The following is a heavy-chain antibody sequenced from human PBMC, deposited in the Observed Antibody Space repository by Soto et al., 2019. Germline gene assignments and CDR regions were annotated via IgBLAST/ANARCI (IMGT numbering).Heavy chain of an antibody. CDR3: ARGPAGGGGKLTGDY. CDR2: IDNDGSST. D-gene: IGHD3-9*01. J-gene: IGHJ4*02. Sequence: EVQLVESGGGLIQPGGSLRLSCAASGFTFSSYWMHWVRQAPGKGLVWVSRIDNDGSSTTYADSVKGRFTISRDNAKKRGFLEKNRLGAGGPGGYYFARGPAGGGGKLTGDYWGQGTLVTVSS. V-gene: IGHV3-74*01. CDR1: GFTFSSYW.